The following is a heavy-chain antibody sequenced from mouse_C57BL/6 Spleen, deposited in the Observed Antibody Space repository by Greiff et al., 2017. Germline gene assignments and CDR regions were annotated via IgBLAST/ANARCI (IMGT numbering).Heavy chain of an antibody. V-gene: IGHV5-4*03. Sequence: EVKVEESGGGLVKPGGSLKLSCAASGFTFSSYAMSWVRQTPEKRLEWVATISDGGSYTYYPDNVKGRFTISRDNAKNNLYLQMSHLKSEDTAMYYCARALEFDVWGTGTTLTVSS. CDR2: ISDGGSYT. J-gene: IGHJ1*03. CDR3: ARALEFDV. D-gene: IGHD6-1*01. CDR1: GFTFSSYA.